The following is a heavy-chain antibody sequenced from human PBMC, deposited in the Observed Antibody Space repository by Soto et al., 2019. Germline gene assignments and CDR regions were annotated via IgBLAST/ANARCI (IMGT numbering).Heavy chain of an antibody. D-gene: IGHD2-21*02. J-gene: IGHJ5*01. CDR1: GATFSTTG. CDR2: IIPLFGTP. CDR3: ARASPVICGGDPCYRLDSSFDS. V-gene: IGHV1-69*01. Sequence: QVQLVQSGAEVRKPGSSLRVSCKSSGATFSTTGISWVRQAPGQGLEWMGGIIPLFGTPKYARKFQGRVSTTADASTNTVYMELNSLRPDDAAVYYCARASPVICGGDPCYRLDSSFDSWGQGSLVIVSS.